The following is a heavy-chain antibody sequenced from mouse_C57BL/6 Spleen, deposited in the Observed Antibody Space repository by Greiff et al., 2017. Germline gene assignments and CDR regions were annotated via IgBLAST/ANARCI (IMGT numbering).Heavy chain of an antibody. D-gene: IGHD1-1*01. Sequence: EVKVVESGGGLVKPGGSLKLSCAASGFTFSSYAMSWVRQTPEKRLEWVATISDGGSYTYYPDNVKGRFTISRDNAKNNLYLQMSHLKSEDTAMYYCARDRYYYGSSPDWYFDVWGTGTTVTVSS. J-gene: IGHJ1*03. CDR1: GFTFSSYA. CDR2: ISDGGSYT. V-gene: IGHV5-4*01. CDR3: ARDRYYYGSSPDWYFDV.